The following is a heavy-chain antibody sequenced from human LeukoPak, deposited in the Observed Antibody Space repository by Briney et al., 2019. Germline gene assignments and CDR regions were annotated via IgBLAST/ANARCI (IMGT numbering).Heavy chain of an antibody. CDR3: AKDRRGSGWTYYFDY. CDR1: GFTFSSYA. V-gene: IGHV3-23*01. CDR2: ISGSGGST. D-gene: IGHD6-19*01. J-gene: IGHJ4*02. Sequence: GGSLRLSCAASGFTFSSYAMSWVRQAPGKGLEWVSAISGSGGSTYYADSVKGRFTISRDNSKNTLYLQMNSLRAEDTAVYYCAKDRRGSGWTYYFDYWGQGTLVTVSS.